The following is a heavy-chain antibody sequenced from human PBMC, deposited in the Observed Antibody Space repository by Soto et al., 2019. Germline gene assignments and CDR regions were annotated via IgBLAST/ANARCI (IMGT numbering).Heavy chain of an antibody. V-gene: IGHV1-69*06. CDR3: AREAGGVPPYRNWFDP. Sequence: GASVKVSCKASGGTFSSYAISWVRQAPGQGLEWMGGIIPIFGTANYAQKFQGRVTITADKSTSTAYMELSSLRSEDTAVYYCAREAGGVPPYRNWFDPRGQGTLVTVSS. CDR2: IIPIFGTA. J-gene: IGHJ5*02. CDR1: GGTFSSYA. D-gene: IGHD1-1*01.